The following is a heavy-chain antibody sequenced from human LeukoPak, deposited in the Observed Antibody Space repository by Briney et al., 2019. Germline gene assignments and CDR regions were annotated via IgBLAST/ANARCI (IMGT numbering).Heavy chain of an antibody. CDR3: ARDSRYCTNGVCYSFDY. CDR2: IKPNSGGT. Sequence: ASVKVSCKASGYTFTGYYMHWVRQAPGQGLEWMGWIKPNSGGTNYAQKFQGRVTMTRDMSTSTVYMELSSLRSEDTAVYYCARDSRYCTNGVCYSFDYWGQGTLVTVSS. CDR1: GYTFTGYY. V-gene: IGHV1-2*02. J-gene: IGHJ4*02. D-gene: IGHD2-8*01.